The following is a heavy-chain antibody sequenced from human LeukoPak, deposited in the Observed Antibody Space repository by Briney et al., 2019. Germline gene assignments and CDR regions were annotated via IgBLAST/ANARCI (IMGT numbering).Heavy chain of an antibody. Sequence: GGSLRLSCAASGFTFRTNAMSWVRQAPGKGLEWVSSMTNSGGNTYYADSVKGRFTISSDTSKNTLYLQMNSLRAEDTAVYYCAKDRTSQYNFWSGSYTQYYYYYMDVWGEGTTVTLSS. CDR1: GFTFRTNA. V-gene: IGHV3-23*01. CDR3: AKDRTSQYNFWSGSYTQYYYYYMDV. CDR2: MTNSGGNT. J-gene: IGHJ6*03. D-gene: IGHD3-3*01.